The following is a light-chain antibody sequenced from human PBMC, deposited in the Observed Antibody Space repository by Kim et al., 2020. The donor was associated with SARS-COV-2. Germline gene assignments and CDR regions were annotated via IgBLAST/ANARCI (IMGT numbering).Light chain of an antibody. CDR1: QSVLVSSINKNY. CDR3: QQYRSHPLT. CDR2: WAS. J-gene: IGKJ4*01. V-gene: IGKV4-1*01. Sequence: DIVMTQSPDSLAVSLGERATINCKSSQSVLVSSINKNYLAWYQQKPGQPPKLFIYWASTRESGVPDRFSGSGSGTDFTLTIDSLQAEDVAVYYCQQYRSHPLTFGGGTKMDIK.